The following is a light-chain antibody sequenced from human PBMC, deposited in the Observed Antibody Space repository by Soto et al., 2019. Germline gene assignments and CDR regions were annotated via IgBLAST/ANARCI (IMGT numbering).Light chain of an antibody. V-gene: IGKV1-17*01. J-gene: IGKJ1*01. Sequence: DIQMTQSPSSLSASVGDRVTITCRASQAITNDLSWYQQKPGEPPKRLIYAASTLHSGVPSRYSGSGSGTEFTLTISSLQPEDCATYFCLQHNSYPRTFGQGTEVEIK. CDR3: LQHNSYPRT. CDR2: AAS. CDR1: QAITND.